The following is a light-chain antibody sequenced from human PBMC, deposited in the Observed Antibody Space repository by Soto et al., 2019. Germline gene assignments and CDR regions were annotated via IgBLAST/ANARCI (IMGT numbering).Light chain of an antibody. CDR1: QTISSY. V-gene: IGKV1-39*01. Sequence: DIQMTQSPSSLSASVGDRVTITCRASQTISSYLNWYQQNPGKAPKLLIYAASSLQSEVPLRFSGSGSGTDFTLNISSLQPEDVATYYWQQSSNIPHTFGQGTKLEIK. CDR2: AAS. CDR3: QQSSNIPHT. J-gene: IGKJ2*01.